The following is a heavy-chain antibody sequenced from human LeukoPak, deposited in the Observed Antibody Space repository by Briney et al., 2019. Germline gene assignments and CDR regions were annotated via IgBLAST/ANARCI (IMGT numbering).Heavy chain of an antibody. CDR3: ASHGGNSGEFDY. D-gene: IGHD4-23*01. Sequence: SETLSLTCTVSGGSISSGDYYWSWIRQPPGKGLEWIGYIYYSGSTYYNPSLKSRVTISVDTSKNQFSLKLSSVTAADTAVYYCASHGGNSGEFDYWGQGTLVTVSS. CDR1: GGSISSGDYY. V-gene: IGHV4-30-4*01. J-gene: IGHJ4*02. CDR2: IYYSGST.